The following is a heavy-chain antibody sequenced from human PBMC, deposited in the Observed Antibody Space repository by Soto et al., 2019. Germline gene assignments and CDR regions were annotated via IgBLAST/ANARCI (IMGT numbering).Heavy chain of an antibody. V-gene: IGHV2-5*02. J-gene: IGHJ4*02. CDR1: GFALSTTGEG. Sequence: QITLEEPGPTLVKPTQTLTLTCSLSGFALSTTGEGVAWIRQPPGKALEWLALIYWDDEKRYSPSLKTRLTITKDTSKNQVVFTMTNMAPVDTATYYCVQFFYRGDYRAFDSWGQGTRVTVSS. D-gene: IGHD4-17*01. CDR2: IYWDDEK. CDR3: VQFFYRGDYRAFDS.